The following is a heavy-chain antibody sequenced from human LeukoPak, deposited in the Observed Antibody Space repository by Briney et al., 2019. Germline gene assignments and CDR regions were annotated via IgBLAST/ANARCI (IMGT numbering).Heavy chain of an antibody. CDR3: ARDRAGNHHYYYYYMDV. V-gene: IGHV1-2*02. Sequence: ASVKVSCKASGYTFTGYYMHWVRQAPGQGLEWMGWINPNSGGTNYAQKFQGRVTMTRDTSISTAYMELSRLRSDGTAVYYCARDRAGNHHYYYYYMDVWGKGTTVTVSS. J-gene: IGHJ6*03. CDR2: INPNSGGT. CDR1: GYTFTGYY.